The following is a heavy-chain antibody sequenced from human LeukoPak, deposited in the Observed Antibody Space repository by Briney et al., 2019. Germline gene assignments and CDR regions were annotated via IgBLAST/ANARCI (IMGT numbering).Heavy chain of an antibody. CDR2: ISSSSSYI. CDR1: GFTFSSYS. J-gene: IGHJ6*02. CDR3: ARDSSSSYYYYYGMDV. V-gene: IGHV3-21*01. Sequence: GGSLRLSCVASGFTFSSYSMNWVRQAPGKGLEWVSSISSSSSYIYYADSVKGRFTISRDNAKNSLYLQMYSLRAEDTAVYYCARDSSSSYYYYYGMDVWGQGTTVTVSS. D-gene: IGHD6-6*01.